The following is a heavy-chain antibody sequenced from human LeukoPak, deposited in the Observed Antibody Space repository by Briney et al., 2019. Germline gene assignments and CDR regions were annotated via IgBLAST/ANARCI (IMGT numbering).Heavy chain of an antibody. CDR2: LNHSAST. J-gene: IGHJ4*02. Sequence: SETLSLTSAVYGDSFSGYNWSWIRHPPGKRLEWIGELNHSASTNYNPSLKSRATISLAPSKNQFSRKLSSVTAADTAVYYCARGALESTATFDYWGQGTLVTVSS. CDR1: GDSFSGYN. D-gene: IGHD3-3*01. V-gene: IGHV4-34*01. CDR3: ARGALESTATFDY.